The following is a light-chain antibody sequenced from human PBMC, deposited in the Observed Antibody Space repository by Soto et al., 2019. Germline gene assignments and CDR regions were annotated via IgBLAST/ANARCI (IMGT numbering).Light chain of an antibody. CDR3: SSYTSSFKLAV. V-gene: IGLV2-14*03. CDR1: SSDVGGYNY. Sequence: QSVLTQPASVSGSPGQSITIFCTGTSSDVGGYNYVSWHQQHPGIAPKLMIYDVSSRPSGVSNRFSGSKSGNTASLTISGLQAEDEADYYCSSYTSSFKLAVFGSGTKVTVL. J-gene: IGLJ1*01. CDR2: DVS.